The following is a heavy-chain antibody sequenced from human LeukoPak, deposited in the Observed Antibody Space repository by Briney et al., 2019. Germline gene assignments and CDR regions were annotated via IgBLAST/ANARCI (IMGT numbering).Heavy chain of an antibody. CDR2: IYYSGST. CDR3: ARDRDGYFDY. CDR1: GGSISSYY. J-gene: IGHJ4*02. Sequence: SETLSLTCTVSGGSISSYYWSWIRQPPGKGLEWIGCIYYSGSTNYNPSLKSRVTISVDTSKNQFSLKLSSVTAADTAVYYCARDRDGYFDYWGQGTLVTVSS. D-gene: IGHD5-24*01. V-gene: IGHV4-59*01.